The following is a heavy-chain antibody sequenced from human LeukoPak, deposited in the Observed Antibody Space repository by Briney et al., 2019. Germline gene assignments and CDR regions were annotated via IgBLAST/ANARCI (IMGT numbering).Heavy chain of an antibody. CDR2: ISAYNGNT. V-gene: IGHV1-18*01. CDR3: ARIATNYYYDSSGYPMNY. CDR1: GGTFSSYA. Sequence: ASVKVSCKASGGTFSSYAISWVRQAPGQGLEWMGWISAYNGNTNYAQKLQGRVTMTTDTSTSTAYMELRSLRSDDTAVYYCARIATNYYYDSSGYPMNYWGQGTLVTVSS. D-gene: IGHD3-22*01. J-gene: IGHJ4*02.